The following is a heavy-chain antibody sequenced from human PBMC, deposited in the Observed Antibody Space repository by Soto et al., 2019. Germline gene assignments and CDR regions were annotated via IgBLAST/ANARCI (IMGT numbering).Heavy chain of an antibody. CDR1: GGSIKNYY. CDR2: IYYSGST. Sequence: PSETLSLTCTVSGGSIKNYYGSWIRQSPGKGLEWIGHIYYSGSTNYSPSLKSRLTISVDTSKNQFSLRLSSVTAADTAIYYCARVGVTGWYYFEYWGPGNLVTVSS. CDR3: ARVGVTGWYYFEY. J-gene: IGHJ4*01. V-gene: IGHV4-59*01. D-gene: IGHD3-9*01.